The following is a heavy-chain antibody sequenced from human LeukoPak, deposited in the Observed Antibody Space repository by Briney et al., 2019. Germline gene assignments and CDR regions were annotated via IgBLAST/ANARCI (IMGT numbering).Heavy chain of an antibody. CDR1: GGSISSGSYY. CDR2: IYYSGST. D-gene: IGHD4-11*01. CDR3: ARETLGTSTVTTGVGYYYMDV. J-gene: IGHJ6*03. V-gene: IGHV4-61*01. Sequence: PSQTLSLTCTVSGGSISSGSYYWSWIRQPPGKGLEWIGYIYYSGSTNYNPSLKSRVTVSVDTSKNQFSLNLSSVTAADTAVYYCARETLGTSTVTTGVGYYYMDVWGKGTTVTVSS.